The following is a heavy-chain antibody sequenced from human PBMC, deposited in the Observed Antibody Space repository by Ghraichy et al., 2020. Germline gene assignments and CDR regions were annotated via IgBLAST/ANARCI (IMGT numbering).Heavy chain of an antibody. CDR3: ARDLVVPASGWFDP. D-gene: IGHD2-2*01. V-gene: IGHV4-4*07. CDR2: IYTSGST. J-gene: IGHJ5*02. CDR1: GGSISSYY. Sequence: SETLSLTCTVSGGSISSYYWSWIRQPAGKGLEWIGRIYTSGSTNYNPSLKSRVTMSVDTSKNQFSLKLSSVTAADTAVYYCARDLVVPASGWFDPWGQGTLVTVSS.